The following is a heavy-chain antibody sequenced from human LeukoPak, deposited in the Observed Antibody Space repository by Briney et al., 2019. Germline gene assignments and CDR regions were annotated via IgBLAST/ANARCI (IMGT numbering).Heavy chain of an antibody. CDR3: ARICSTTSCHLDY. CDR2: VYYSGST. V-gene: IGHV4-39*01. D-gene: IGHD2-2*01. CDR1: GGSISSSNYY. J-gene: IGHJ4*02. Sequence: SETLSLTCTVSGGSISSSNYYWVWIRQPPGQGLEWIGSVYYSGSTYYNPSLKSRVSISVDTSKNQFALKLSSVTAADTAVYYCARICSTTSCHLDYWGQGTLVTVSS.